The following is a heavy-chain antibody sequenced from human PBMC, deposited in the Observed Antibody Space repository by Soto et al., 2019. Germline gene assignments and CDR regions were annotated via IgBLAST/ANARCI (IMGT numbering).Heavy chain of an antibody. Sequence: SVKVSCKASGYTFTSYAMHWVRQAPGQRLEWMGRIIPILGIANYAQKFQGRVTITADKSTSTAYMELSSLRSEDTAVYYCARWETYYYDSSGYYVDYWGQGTLVTVSS. D-gene: IGHD3-22*01. CDR2: IIPILGIA. CDR1: GYTFTSYA. J-gene: IGHJ4*02. CDR3: ARWETYYYDSSGYYVDY. V-gene: IGHV1-69*04.